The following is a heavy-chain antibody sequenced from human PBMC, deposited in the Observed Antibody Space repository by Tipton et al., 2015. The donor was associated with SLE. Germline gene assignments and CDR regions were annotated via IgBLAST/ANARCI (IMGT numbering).Heavy chain of an antibody. D-gene: IGHD6-13*01. CDR2: VYYGGTS. V-gene: IGHV4-59*01. CDR1: GGSITSYY. Sequence: TLSLTCTVSGGSITSYYWSWIRQPPGKGLEWIGFVYYGGTSGYNASLKSRITMSVDTSKNQFSLKLSSVTAADTAVYYCATHSSRTGDYWGQGTLVTVSS. CDR3: ATHSSRTGDY. J-gene: IGHJ4*02.